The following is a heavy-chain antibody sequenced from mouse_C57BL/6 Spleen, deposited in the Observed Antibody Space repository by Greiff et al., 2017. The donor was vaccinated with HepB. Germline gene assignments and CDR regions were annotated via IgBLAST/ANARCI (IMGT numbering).Heavy chain of an antibody. J-gene: IGHJ2*01. CDR1: GYTFTSYW. D-gene: IGHD4-1*01. CDR3: ARFGDITGTNYFDY. V-gene: IGHV1-69*01. Sequence: VQLQQPGAELVMPGASVKLSCKASGYTFTSYWMHWVKQRPGQGLEWIGEIDPSDSYTNYNQKFKGKSTLTVDKSSSTAYMQLSSLTSEDSAVYYCARFGDITGTNYFDYWGQGTTLTVSS. CDR2: IDPSDSYT.